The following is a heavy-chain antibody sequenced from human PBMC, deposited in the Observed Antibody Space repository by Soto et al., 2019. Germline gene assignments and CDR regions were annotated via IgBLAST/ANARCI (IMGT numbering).Heavy chain of an antibody. CDR2: IYYSGST. V-gene: IGHV4-39*01. Sequence: SETLSLTCTVSGGSISSSSYYWGWIRQPPGKGLEWIGSIYYSGSTYYNPSLKSRVTISVDTSKNQFSLKLSSVTAADTAVYYCARNEAAAGPFDYCGQGTLVTVYS. CDR3: ARNEAAAGPFDY. CDR1: GGSISSSSYY. D-gene: IGHD6-13*01. J-gene: IGHJ4*02.